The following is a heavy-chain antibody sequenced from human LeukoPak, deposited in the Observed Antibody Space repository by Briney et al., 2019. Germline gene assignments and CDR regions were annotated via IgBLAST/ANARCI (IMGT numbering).Heavy chain of an antibody. J-gene: IGHJ4*02. CDR3: ARSVGARRSLEY. V-gene: IGHV4-61*08. CDR2: IYYSGST. CDR1: GGSISSGGYY. Sequence: SETLSLTCTVSGGSISSGGYYWSWIRQHPGKGLEWIGYIYYSGSTDYNPSLKSRVTMSVDTSKNQFSLKLNSVTPADTAVYYCARSVGARRSLEYWGQGTLVTVSS. D-gene: IGHD1-1*01.